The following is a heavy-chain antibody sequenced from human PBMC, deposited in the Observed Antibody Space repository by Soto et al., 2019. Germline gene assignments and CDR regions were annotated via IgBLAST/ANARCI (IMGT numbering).Heavy chain of an antibody. Sequence: QVHLVQSGAEVKKPGASVRISCEASGYAFTSHTIHWARQAPGQGLEWMGWIFISHGSPRYAPQFQGRITFGSDTSGTPAYMELTSLSCEDTAVYYCAREAEGGVPGDYWGQGTLVVVSS. CDR1: GYAFTSHT. V-gene: IGHV1-3*04. D-gene: IGHD2-8*02. J-gene: IGHJ4*02. CDR3: AREAEGGVPGDY. CDR2: IFISHGSP.